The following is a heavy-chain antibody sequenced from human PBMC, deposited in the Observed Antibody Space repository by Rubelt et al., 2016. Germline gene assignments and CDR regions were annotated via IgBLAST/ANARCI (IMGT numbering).Heavy chain of an antibody. V-gene: IGHV3-33*01. D-gene: IGHD3-10*01. CDR2: IWYDGSNK. CDR3: ARDHYYGSGSYYYGMDV. CDR1: GFTFSSYG. J-gene: IGHJ6*02. Sequence: GESGGGVVQPGRSLRLSCAASGFTFSSYGMHWVRQAPGKGLERVAVIWYDGSNKYYADSVKGRFTISRDNSKNTLYLQMNSLRAEDTAVYYCARDHYYGSGSYYYGMDVWGQGTTVTVSS.